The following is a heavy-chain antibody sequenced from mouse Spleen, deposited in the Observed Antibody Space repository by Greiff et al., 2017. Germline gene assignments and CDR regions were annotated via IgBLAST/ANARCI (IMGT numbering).Heavy chain of an antibody. D-gene: IGHD2-5*01. J-gene: IGHJ4*01. Sequence: EVQLQQSGAELVRPGASVKLSCTASGFNIKDDYMHWVKQRPEQGLEWIGWIDPENGDTEYASKFQGKATITADTSSNTAYLQLSSLTSEDTAVYYCTLYSNYAYAMDYWGQGTSVTVSS. CDR3: TLYSNYAYAMDY. V-gene: IGHV14-4*01. CDR1: GFNIKDDY. CDR2: IDPENGDT.